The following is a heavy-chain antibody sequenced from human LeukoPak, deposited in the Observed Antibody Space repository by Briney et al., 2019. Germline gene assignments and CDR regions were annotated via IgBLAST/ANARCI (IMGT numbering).Heavy chain of an antibody. CDR1: GFTFSNAW. J-gene: IGHJ3*02. CDR2: IKSKTDGGTT. V-gene: IGHV3-15*01. D-gene: IGHD3-10*01. CDR3: ASTNYYGSGSYAFDI. Sequence: PGGSLRLSCAASGFTFSNAWMSWVRQAPGKGLEWVGRIKSKTDGGTTDYAAPVKGRFTISRDDSKNTLYLQMNSLRAEDTAVYYCASTNYYGSGSYAFDIWGQGTMVTVSS.